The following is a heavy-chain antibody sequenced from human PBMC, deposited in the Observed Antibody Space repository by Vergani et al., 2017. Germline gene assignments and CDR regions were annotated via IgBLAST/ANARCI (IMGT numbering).Heavy chain of an antibody. CDR2: IRSKAYGGTT. V-gene: IGHV3-49*04. CDR3: ARRIVVEPGIPRVDWLDP. J-gene: IGHJ5*02. Sequence: EVQLVESGGVLVKPGGSLRLSCTASGFTFGDYAMSWVRQAPGKGLEWVGFIRSKAYGGTTEYAASVKGRFTISRDDSRGTVYLQMDRLESADTAVYYCARRIVVEPGIPRVDWLDPWGPGTLVTVSS. D-gene: IGHD2-21*01. CDR1: GFTFGDYA.